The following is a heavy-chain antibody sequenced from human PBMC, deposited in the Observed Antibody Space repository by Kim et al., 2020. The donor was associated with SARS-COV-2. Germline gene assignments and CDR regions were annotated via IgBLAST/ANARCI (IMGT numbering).Heavy chain of an antibody. CDR2: ITGSGGTT. V-gene: IGHV3-23*01. J-gene: IGHJ4*02. Sequence: GGSLRLSCAASGFTFSSYAMSWVRQAPGKGLEWISAITGSGGTTYYADSVKGRFTISRDNSKNTLYLEMSSLRDEDTAAYFCAKDSGAILVRGVRDRAFAYWGQGTLVTVSS. D-gene: IGHD3-10*01. CDR1: GFTFSSYA. CDR3: AKDSGAILVRGVRDRAFAY.